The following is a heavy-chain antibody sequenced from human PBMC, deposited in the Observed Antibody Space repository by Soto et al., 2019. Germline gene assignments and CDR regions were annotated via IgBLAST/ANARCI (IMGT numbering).Heavy chain of an antibody. CDR1: GYTFTNFD. CDR2: MNPSSGET. Sequence: ASVKVSCKTSGYTFTNFDINWVRQAPGRGLVWMGWMNPSSGETGSAQNFQGRVTMTRDISTRTFFMQLTSLRSEDTAIYYCARLDEYWNGIKCYSNFDFWGRGTQVTVSS. D-gene: IGHD3-3*01. V-gene: IGHV1-8*01. J-gene: IGHJ4*01. CDR3: ARLDEYWNGIKCYSNFDF.